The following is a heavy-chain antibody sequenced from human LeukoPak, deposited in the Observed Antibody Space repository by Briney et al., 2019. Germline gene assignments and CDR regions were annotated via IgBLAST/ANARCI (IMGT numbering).Heavy chain of an antibody. J-gene: IGHJ4*02. V-gene: IGHV4-59*01. CDR1: GGSISSYY. CDR2: IYYSGST. Sequence: SETLSLTCTVSGGSISSYYWSWIQQPPGKGLEGIGYIYYSGSTNYNPSLKRRVTISVDTSKNQFSLKLSSVPAADTAVYYCARELNYDSSGYYFDYWGQGTLVTVSS. CDR3: ARELNYDSSGYYFDY. D-gene: IGHD3-22*01.